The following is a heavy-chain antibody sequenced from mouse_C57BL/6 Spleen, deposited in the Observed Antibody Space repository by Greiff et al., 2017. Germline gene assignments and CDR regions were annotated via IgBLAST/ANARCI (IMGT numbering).Heavy chain of an antibody. CDR3: ARESSGYDYFDY. V-gene: IGHV3-1*01. D-gene: IGHD3-2*02. J-gene: IGHJ2*01. CDR1: GYSITSGYD. Sequence: EVQLQQSGPGMVKPSQSLSLTCTVTGYSITSGYDWHWIRHFPGNKLEWMGYISYSGSTNYTPSLKIRISITHDTSKNHFFLKLNSVTTEDTATYYCARESSGYDYFDYWGQGTTLTVSS. CDR2: ISYSGST.